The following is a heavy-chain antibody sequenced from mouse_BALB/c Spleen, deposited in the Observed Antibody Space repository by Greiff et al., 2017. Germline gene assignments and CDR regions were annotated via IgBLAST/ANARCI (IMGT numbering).Heavy chain of an antibody. CDR1: GFTFSSYG. J-gene: IGHJ4*01. CDR3: ARESNRYEYALDF. D-gene: IGHD2-14*01. V-gene: IGHV5-17*02. CDR2: ISSGGSTI. Sequence: EVQVVESGGGLVQPGGSRKLSCAASGFTFSSYGMHWVRQAPEKGLEWVANISSGGSTIYYTDTVKGRFTISRDNPKNTLFLQMSSLRSEDTAMYYCARESNRYEYALDFWGQGTSVTVSS.